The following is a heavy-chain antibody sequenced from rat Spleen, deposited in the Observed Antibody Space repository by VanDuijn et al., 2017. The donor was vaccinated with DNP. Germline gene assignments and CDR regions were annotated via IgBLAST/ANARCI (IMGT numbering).Heavy chain of an antibody. V-gene: IGHV5-22*01. Sequence: EVQLVESGGGLVQPGRSLKLSCAASGFTFSDYYMAWVRQAPTKGLEWVAYIRYDGGSTYYGDSVKGRFTISRANVKSTLYLQMNSLRSEDMATYYCVRLYNSGYYFDYWGQGVMVTVSS. D-gene: IGHD4-3*01. CDR2: IRYDGGST. J-gene: IGHJ2*01. CDR3: VRLYNSGYYFDY. CDR1: GFTFSDYY.